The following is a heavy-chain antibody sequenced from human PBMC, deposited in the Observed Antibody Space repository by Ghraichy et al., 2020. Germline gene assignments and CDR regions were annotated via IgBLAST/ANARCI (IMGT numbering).Heavy chain of an antibody. CDR3: ATDRPFCFNDECHIQEVDSFTL. D-gene: IGHD2-8*01. CDR1: GYSLTKLF. Sequence: ASVKVSCKISGYSLTKLFIHWVRQTPGQGLEWMGGFEPEDGDPKNTKVLYAQKFQDRVSMTTDTAANIAFLEMRSLMSDDTAVYFCATDRPFCFNDECHIQEVDSFTLWGQGTLVTVSS. J-gene: IGHJ3*01. V-gene: IGHV1-24*01. CDR2: FEPEDGDPKNTKV.